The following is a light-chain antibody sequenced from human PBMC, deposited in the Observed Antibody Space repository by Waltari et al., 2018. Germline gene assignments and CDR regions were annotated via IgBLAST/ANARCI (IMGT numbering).Light chain of an antibody. CDR3: GTWDTSLSAWV. CDR1: SSTIGNRY. V-gene: IGLV1-51*01. CDR2: DND. J-gene: IGLJ3*02. Sequence: QSVLTQAPPVPAAPGQKVTLPSAGSSSTIGNRYVSWYQQFPGTAPKLLISDNDKRPSGIPDRFSASKSGTSATLGITGLQTGDEANYYCGTWDTSLSAWVFGGGTKLTVL.